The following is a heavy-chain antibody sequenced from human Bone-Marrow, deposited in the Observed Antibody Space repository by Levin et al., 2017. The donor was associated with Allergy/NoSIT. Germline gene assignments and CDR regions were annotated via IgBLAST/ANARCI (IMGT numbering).Heavy chain of an antibody. D-gene: IGHD2-2*02. Sequence: GGSLRLSCAASGFNFYSHQMHWVRQAPGKGLEWLAFISWDGSRISYADSVKGRFTISRDNPENTLYLELSTLRSDDPALYYCASDFTDQYTADRWGQGTLVTVVS. CDR2: ISWDGSRI. J-gene: IGHJ5*02. CDR3: ASDFTDQYTADR. CDR1: GFNFYSHQ. V-gene: IGHV3-30*04.